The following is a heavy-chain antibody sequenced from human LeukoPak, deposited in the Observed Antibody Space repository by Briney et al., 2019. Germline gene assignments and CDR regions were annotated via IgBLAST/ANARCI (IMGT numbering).Heavy chain of an antibody. J-gene: IGHJ4*02. CDR1: GFTFSNYW. CDR2: IKKDGSEK. Sequence: GGSLRLSCAASGFTFSNYWMNWVRQAPGKGPEWVAIIKKDGSEKYYVDSVKGRFTISRDNAKNSQYLQMNSLRADDTAVYFCAGGAGFLIDYWGQGALVTVSS. V-gene: IGHV3-7*01. D-gene: IGHD2/OR15-2a*01. CDR3: AGGAGFLIDY.